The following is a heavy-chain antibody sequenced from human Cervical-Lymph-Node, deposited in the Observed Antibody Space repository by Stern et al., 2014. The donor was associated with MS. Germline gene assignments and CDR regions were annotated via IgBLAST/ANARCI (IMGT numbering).Heavy chain of an antibody. D-gene: IGHD6-19*01. CDR1: GYLFTSYG. J-gene: IGHJ5*02. CDR2: ISPYNGNT. Sequence: QVQLVQSGAEVKKPGASVKVSCKASGYLFTSYGITWVRQAPGQGLEWVGWISPYNGNTNYAQKVQGRVTMTTDTSTTTAYMELRSLRSDDTAVYYCARDPDSSGWYKSNRFDPWGQGTLVTVSS. CDR3: ARDPDSSGWYKSNRFDP. V-gene: IGHV1-18*01.